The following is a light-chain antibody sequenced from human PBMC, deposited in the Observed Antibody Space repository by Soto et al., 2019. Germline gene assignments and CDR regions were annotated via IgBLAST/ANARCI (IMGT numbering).Light chain of an antibody. CDR3: SSYSSSSRCYV. Sequence: QSVLTQPASVSGSPGQSITISCPGTKYDIGAYNFVSWYQPHPGKASKLMIYEASNRPSAVSNRFPGHKSGSTASLTISGPQTEDEADDHCSSYSSSSRCYVFGTGTNFIVL. CDR2: EAS. J-gene: IGLJ1*01. V-gene: IGLV2-14*01. CDR1: KYDIGAYNF.